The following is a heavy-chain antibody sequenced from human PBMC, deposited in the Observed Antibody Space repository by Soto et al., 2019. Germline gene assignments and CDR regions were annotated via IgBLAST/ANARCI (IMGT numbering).Heavy chain of an antibody. D-gene: IGHD6-6*01. V-gene: IGHV2-5*02. CDR1: GFSLTTDDVG. CDR2: VYWDDDK. J-gene: IGHJ4*02. CDR3: AHTRYSISSFDY. Sequence: QITLKESGPPLVKPTQTLTLTCTFSGFSLTTDDVGVGWIRQFPGKALDWLAVVYWDDDKRYSPSLKSRLTITKDTSKNQVFLTMSNMDPVDTATHYCAHTRYSISSFDYWGQGTLVTVSS.